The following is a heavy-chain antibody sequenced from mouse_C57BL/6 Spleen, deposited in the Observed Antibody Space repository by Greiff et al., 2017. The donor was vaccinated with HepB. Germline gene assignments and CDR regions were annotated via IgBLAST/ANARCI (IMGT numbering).Heavy chain of an antibody. CDR3: TSEGVIYYGNPWFAY. D-gene: IGHD2-1*01. Sequence: VKLQESGAELVRPGASVTLSCKASGYTFTDYEMHWVKQTPVHGLEWIGAIDPETGGTAYNQKFKGKAILTADKSSSTAYMELRSLTSEDSAVYYCTSEGVIYYGNPWFAYWGQGTLVTVSA. J-gene: IGHJ3*01. V-gene: IGHV1-15*01. CDR2: IDPETGGT. CDR1: GYTFTDYE.